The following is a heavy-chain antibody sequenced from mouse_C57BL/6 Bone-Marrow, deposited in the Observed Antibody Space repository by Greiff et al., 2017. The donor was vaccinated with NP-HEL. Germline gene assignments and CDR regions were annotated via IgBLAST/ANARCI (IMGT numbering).Heavy chain of an antibody. V-gene: IGHV1-42*01. Sequence: EVQLQQSGPELVKPGASVKISCKASGYSFTGYYMNWVKQSPEKSLEWIGEINPSTGGTTYNQKFKAKATLTVDKSSSTAYMQLKSLTSEDSAVYYCARVYSNYEGAMDYWGQGTSVTVSS. J-gene: IGHJ4*01. CDR2: INPSTGGT. D-gene: IGHD2-5*01. CDR1: GYSFTGYY. CDR3: ARVYSNYEGAMDY.